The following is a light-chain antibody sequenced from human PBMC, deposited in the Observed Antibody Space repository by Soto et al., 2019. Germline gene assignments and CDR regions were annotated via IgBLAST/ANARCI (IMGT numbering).Light chain of an antibody. V-gene: IGKV3-11*01. J-gene: IGKJ4*01. CDR2: DAS. Sequence: EIVLTQSPATLYFSPGERATLSCRARQSVSSYLAWYQQKPGQAPRLLIYDASNRATGIPARFSGSGSGTDFTLTISSLEPEDFAVYYCQQRSNWPLTFGGGTKVEIK. CDR1: QSVSSY. CDR3: QQRSNWPLT.